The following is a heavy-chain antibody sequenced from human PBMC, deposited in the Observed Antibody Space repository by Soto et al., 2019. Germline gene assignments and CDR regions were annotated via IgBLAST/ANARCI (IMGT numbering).Heavy chain of an antibody. D-gene: IGHD4-4*01. CDR2: ISYDGSNK. Sequence: QVQLVESGGGVVQPGRSLRLSCAASGFTFSSYAMHWVRQAPGKGLEWVAVISYDGSNKYYADSVKGRFTISRDNSKNTLYLQMTSLRAENTAVYYCARDIAVRILSGTTVTTGDYYYGMDVWGQGTTVTVSS. J-gene: IGHJ6*02. V-gene: IGHV3-30-3*01. CDR1: GFTFSSYA. CDR3: ARDIAVRILSGTTVTTGDYYYGMDV.